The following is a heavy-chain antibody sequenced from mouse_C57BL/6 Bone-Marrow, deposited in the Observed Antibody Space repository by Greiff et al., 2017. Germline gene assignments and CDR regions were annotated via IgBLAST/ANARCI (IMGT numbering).Heavy chain of an antibody. D-gene: IGHD2-1*01. Sequence: VQLQQSGAELVRPGTSVKMSCKASGYTFTNYWIGWAKQRPGHGLEWIGDIYPGGGYTNYNEKFKGKATLTADKSSSTAYMQFSSLTSEDSAIYYCARGGNRGYFDVWGTGTTVTVSS. CDR1: GYTFTNYW. CDR2: IYPGGGYT. V-gene: IGHV1-63*01. J-gene: IGHJ1*03. CDR3: ARGGNRGYFDV.